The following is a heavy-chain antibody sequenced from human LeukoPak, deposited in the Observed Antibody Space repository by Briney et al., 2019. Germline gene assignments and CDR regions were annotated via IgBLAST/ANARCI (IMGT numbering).Heavy chain of an antibody. CDR3: ARLRVSGSYLYYFDY. Sequence: PSETLSLTCTVSNGSISSYHWSWVRQPPGKGLEWIGYILTSGTTNYNPSLKSRLTISVDTSKNQFTLKLSSVTAADTAVYYCARLRVSGSYLYYFDYWGRELWSPSPQ. CDR1: NGSISSYH. V-gene: IGHV4-4*09. D-gene: IGHD1-26*01. CDR2: ILTSGTT. J-gene: IGHJ4*02.